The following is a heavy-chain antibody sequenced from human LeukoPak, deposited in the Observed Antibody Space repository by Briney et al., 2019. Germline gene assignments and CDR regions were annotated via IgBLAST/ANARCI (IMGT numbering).Heavy chain of an antibody. D-gene: IGHD5-24*01. V-gene: IGHV4-59*01. J-gene: IGHJ4*02. CDR3: ARTPRDGYNSYYFDY. Sequence: SETLSLTCTVSGGSISSYYWSWIRQPPGKGLEWIGYIYYSGGTNYNPSLKSRVAISVDTSKNQFSLKLSSVTAADTAVYYCARTPRDGYNSYYFDYWGQGTLVTVSS. CDR1: GGSISSYY. CDR2: IYYSGGT.